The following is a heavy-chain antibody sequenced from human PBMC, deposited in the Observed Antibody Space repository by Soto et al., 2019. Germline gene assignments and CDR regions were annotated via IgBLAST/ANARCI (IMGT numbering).Heavy chain of an antibody. Sequence: ASVKVSCKASGYTFTGYYMHWVRQAPGQGLEWMGWINPNSGGTNYAQKFQGRVTMTRDTSISTAYMELSRLRSDDTAVYYCARDVWLAARRFGGGQVRGVGVDHYFYCGMAVGGKGTRVTVPS. V-gene: IGHV1-2*02. CDR1: GYTFTGYY. CDR3: ARDVWLAARRFGGGQVRGVGVDHYFYCGMAV. J-gene: IGHJ6*04. CDR2: INPNSGGT. D-gene: IGHD3-10*01.